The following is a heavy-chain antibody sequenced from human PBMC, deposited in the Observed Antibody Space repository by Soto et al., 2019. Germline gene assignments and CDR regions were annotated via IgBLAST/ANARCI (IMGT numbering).Heavy chain of an antibody. V-gene: IGHV3-73*01. D-gene: IGHD3-9*01. Sequence: GGSLRLSCAASGFTFSGSDMHWVRQASGKGLEWVGRIRSKGSTYATAYAASVKGRFTISRDDSKNMAYLQMNSLKTEDTAVYYCTRGDILTGYFAYYYFGMDVWGQGTTVTVSS. CDR3: TRGDILTGYFAYYYFGMDV. J-gene: IGHJ6*02. CDR2: IRSKGSTYAT. CDR1: GFTFSGSD.